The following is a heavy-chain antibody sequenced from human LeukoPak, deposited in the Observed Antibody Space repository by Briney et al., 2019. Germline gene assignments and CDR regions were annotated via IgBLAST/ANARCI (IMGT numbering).Heavy chain of an antibody. V-gene: IGHV4-39*01. CDR3: ARENPKNSDF. CDR1: GGSISISNYY. CDR2: IYYSGST. Sequence: SETLSFTCTVSGGSISISNYYWGWIRQPPGKGLEWIGSIYYSGSTYYNPSLKSRVTISVDTSKNQFSLKLSSVTAADTAVYYCARENPKNSDFWGQGTLVTVSS. J-gene: IGHJ4*02. D-gene: IGHD2/OR15-2a*01.